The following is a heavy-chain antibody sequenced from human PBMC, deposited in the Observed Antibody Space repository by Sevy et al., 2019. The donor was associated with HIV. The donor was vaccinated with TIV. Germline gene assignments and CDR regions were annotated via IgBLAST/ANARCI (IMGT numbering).Heavy chain of an antibody. CDR2: MSPKNGNT. D-gene: IGHD6-19*01. Sequence: ASVKVSCKTSGYTFTSYDINWVRQATGQGLEWMGWMSPKNGNTGYAQKFQGRLTMTRNTSISTAYMELSSLRSDDTAVYYCARAGSGWYDHYFDDWGQGTLVTVSS. CDR3: ARAGSGWYDHYFDD. J-gene: IGHJ4*02. V-gene: IGHV1-8*01. CDR1: GYTFTSYD.